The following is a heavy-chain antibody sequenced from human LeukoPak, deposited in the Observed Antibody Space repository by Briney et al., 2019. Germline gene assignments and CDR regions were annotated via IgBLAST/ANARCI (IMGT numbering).Heavy chain of an antibody. CDR1: GGSISSYY. V-gene: IGHV4-59*01. Sequence: SETLSLTCTVSGGSISSYYWSWIRQPPGKGLEWIGYIYYSGSTNYNPSLKSRVTISVDTSKNQFSLKLSSVTAADTAVNYCARTSSGWFYYYYYGMDVWGQGTTVTVSS. CDR3: ARTSSGWFYYYYYGMDV. J-gene: IGHJ6*02. D-gene: IGHD6-19*01. CDR2: IYYSGST.